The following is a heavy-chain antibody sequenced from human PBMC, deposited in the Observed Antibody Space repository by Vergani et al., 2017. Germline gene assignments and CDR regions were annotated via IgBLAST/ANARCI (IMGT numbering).Heavy chain of an antibody. Sequence: QVQLQQWGAGLLKPSETLSLTCTVSGGSISSYYWSWIRQPPGKGLEWIGYIYYSGSTNYNPALKSRVTISVDTSKNQFSLKLSSVTAADTAVYYCARTDSSGYYYYFDYWGQGTLVTVSS. CDR1: GGSISSYY. D-gene: IGHD3-22*01. J-gene: IGHJ4*02. CDR3: ARTDSSGYYYYFDY. CDR2: IYYSGST. V-gene: IGHV4-59*01.